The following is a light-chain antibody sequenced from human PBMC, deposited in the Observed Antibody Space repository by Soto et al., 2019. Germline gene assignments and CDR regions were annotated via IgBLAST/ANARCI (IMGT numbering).Light chain of an antibody. CDR3: QQYGLSPRT. Sequence: EIVLTQSPGTLSLSPGERATLSCRASQSVSSSYLAWYQQKPGQAPRLFIYAASIRATGIPDRFSGSGSGTDFTLTISRLEPEDFAVYYCQQYGLSPRTFCRGTKVEIK. CDR2: AAS. CDR1: QSVSSSY. V-gene: IGKV3-20*01. J-gene: IGKJ1*01.